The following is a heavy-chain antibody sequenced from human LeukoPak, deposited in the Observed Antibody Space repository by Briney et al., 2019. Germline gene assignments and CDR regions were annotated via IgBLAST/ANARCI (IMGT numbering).Heavy chain of an antibody. CDR3: AREAGTMIVVVITTFDY. D-gene: IGHD3-22*01. J-gene: IGHJ4*02. Sequence: GGSLRLSCAASGFTFSSYWMSWVRQAPGKGLEWVANIKQDGSEKYYVDSVKGRFTISRDNAKNPLYLQMNSLRAEGTAAYYCAREAGTMIVVVITTFDYWGQGTLVTVSS. V-gene: IGHV3-7*01. CDR1: GFTFSSYW. CDR2: IKQDGSEK.